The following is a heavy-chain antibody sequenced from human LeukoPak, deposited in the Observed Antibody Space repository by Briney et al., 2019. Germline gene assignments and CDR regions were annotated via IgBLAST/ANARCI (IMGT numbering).Heavy chain of an antibody. Sequence: SETLSLTCTVSGGSISSYYWSWIRQPPGKGLEWIGYIYYSGNTNYNPSLKSRVTISVDTPKNQFSLNLSSVTAADTAVYYCARGPSSGYSYGWGQGTQVTVSS. CDR2: IYYSGNT. CDR3: ARGPSSGYSYG. CDR1: GGSISSYY. D-gene: IGHD5-18*01. J-gene: IGHJ4*02. V-gene: IGHV4-59*01.